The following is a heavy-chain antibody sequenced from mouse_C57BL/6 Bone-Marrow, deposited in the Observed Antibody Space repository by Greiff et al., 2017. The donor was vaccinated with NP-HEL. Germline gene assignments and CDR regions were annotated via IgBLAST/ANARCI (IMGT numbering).Heavy chain of an antibody. D-gene: IGHD4-1*02. Sequence: VQLQESGPGLVQPSQSLSITCTVSGFSLTSYGVHWVRQSPGKGLEWLGVIWSGGSTDYNAAFISRLSISKDNSKSQVFFKMNSLQADDTAIYYCAREVANWDDYFDYWGQGTTLTVSS. CDR3: AREVANWDDYFDY. J-gene: IGHJ2*01. CDR2: IWSGGST. CDR1: GFSLTSYG. V-gene: IGHV2-2*01.